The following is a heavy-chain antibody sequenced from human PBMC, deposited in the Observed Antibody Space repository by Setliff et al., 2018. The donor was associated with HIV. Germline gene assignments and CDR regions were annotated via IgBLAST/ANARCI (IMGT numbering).Heavy chain of an antibody. Sequence: SETLSLTCTVSGDSISSYYWSWIRQPPGKGLEWIGYIYYSESNNYNPSLKSRVTISVDTSKNQFSLKLSSVTAADTAVYYCARGVSSLWYWGQGTLVTVSS. CDR2: IYYSESN. J-gene: IGHJ4*02. D-gene: IGHD2-21*01. CDR1: GDSISSYY. V-gene: IGHV4-59*08. CDR3: ARGVSSLWY.